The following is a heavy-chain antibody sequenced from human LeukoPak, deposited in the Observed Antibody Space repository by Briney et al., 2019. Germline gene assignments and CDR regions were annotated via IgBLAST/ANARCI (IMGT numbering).Heavy chain of an antibody. D-gene: IGHD4/OR15-4a*01. CDR1: GFTFSSYE. Sequence: GGSLRLSCAASGFTFSSYEMNWVRQAPGKGLEWVSYISSSGSTIYYADSVKGRFTISRDNAKNSLYLQVNSLRAEDTAVYYCARDIDYFFDYWGQGTLVTVSS. V-gene: IGHV3-48*03. J-gene: IGHJ4*02. CDR2: ISSSGSTI. CDR3: ARDIDYFFDY.